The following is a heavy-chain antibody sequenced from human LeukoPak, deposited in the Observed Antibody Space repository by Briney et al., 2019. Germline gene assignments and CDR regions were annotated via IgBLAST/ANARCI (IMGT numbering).Heavy chain of an antibody. CDR2: ISGSGGSK. J-gene: IGHJ4*02. D-gene: IGHD3-16*01. CDR3: AIRGISVPH. Sequence: PGGSLRLSCAASGFTFSSYAMSWVRQAPGKGLEWVSVISGSGGSKYYADSVKGRFTISRDNSKNTVYLQMNRLRAEDTALYYCAIRGISVPHWGQGALVTVSS. V-gene: IGHV3-23*01. CDR1: GFTFSSYA.